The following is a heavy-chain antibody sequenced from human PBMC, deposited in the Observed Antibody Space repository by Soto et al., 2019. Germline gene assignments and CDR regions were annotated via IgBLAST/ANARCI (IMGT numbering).Heavy chain of an antibody. D-gene: IGHD3-10*01. J-gene: IGHJ4*02. CDR1: GFTFSSYA. CDR3: AKDGGYGSGSYYSDD. V-gene: IGHV3-23*01. CDR2: TSSSGGST. Sequence: EVQLLESGGGLVQPGGSLRLSCAASGFTFSSYAMSWVRQAPGKVLEWVSTTSSSGGSTYYADSVKGRFTISRDNSKNTFYLQMNSLRAEDMAVYYCAKDGGYGSGSYYSDDWGQGTLVTVSS.